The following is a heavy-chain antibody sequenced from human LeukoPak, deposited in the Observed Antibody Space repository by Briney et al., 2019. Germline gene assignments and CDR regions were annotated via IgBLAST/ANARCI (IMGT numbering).Heavy chain of an antibody. J-gene: IGHJ4*02. CDR3: ARGGIAVAGTGVDY. CDR1: GFTFSSYA. D-gene: IGHD6-19*01. V-gene: IGHV3-30-3*01. Sequence: GGSLRLSCAASGFTFSSYAMHWVRQAPGKGLEWVAVISYDGSNKYYADSVKGRFTISRDNSKNTLYLQMNSLRAEDTAVYYCARGGIAVAGTGVDYWGQGTLVTVSS. CDR2: ISYDGSNK.